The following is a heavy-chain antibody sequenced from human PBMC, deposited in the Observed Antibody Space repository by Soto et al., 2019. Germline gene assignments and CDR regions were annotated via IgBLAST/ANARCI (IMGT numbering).Heavy chain of an antibody. Sequence: SETLSLTCTVSGVSISSCDYHWIWLRQPPGMGLEWIGYIYYSGSTYYNPSLKSRVTISVDTSKNQFSLKLSSVTAADTAVYYCASIGLYGYGYMPHGMDVWGQGTTVTVSS. D-gene: IGHD5-18*01. CDR1: GVSISSCDYH. CDR3: ASIGLYGYGYMPHGMDV. CDR2: IYYSGST. V-gene: IGHV4-30-4*01. J-gene: IGHJ6*02.